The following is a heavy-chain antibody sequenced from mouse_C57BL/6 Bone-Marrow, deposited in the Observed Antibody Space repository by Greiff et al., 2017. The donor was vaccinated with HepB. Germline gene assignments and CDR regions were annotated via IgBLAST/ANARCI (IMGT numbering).Heavy chain of an antibody. CDR2: IDPENGDT. D-gene: IGHD2-5*01. Sequence: EVKLVESGAELVRPGASVKLSCTASGFNIKDDYMHWVKQRPEQGLEWIGWIDPENGDTEYASKFQGKATITADTSSNTAYLQLSSLTSEDTAVYYCTGDIVTAYWGQGTTLTGSS. CDR1: GFNIKDDY. J-gene: IGHJ2*01. CDR3: TGDIVTAY. V-gene: IGHV14-4*01.